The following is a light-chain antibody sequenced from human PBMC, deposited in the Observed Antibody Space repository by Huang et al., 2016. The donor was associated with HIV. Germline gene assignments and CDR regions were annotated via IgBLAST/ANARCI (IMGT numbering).Light chain of an antibody. Sequence: IQMTQSPSTVSASVGDRVTITCRASQGISRWLAWYQQKPGTAPKLLIYDTSTTQRGVPSRFSGSGSVTDFTLTISGLQPEYFATYYCQQTNGFPLTFGGGTKVEV. CDR3: QQTNGFPLT. CDR1: QGISRW. V-gene: IGKV1-12*01. CDR2: DTS. J-gene: IGKJ4*01.